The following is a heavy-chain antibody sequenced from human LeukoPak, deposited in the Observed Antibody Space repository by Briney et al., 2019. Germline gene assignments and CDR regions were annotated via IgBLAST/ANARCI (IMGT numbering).Heavy chain of an antibody. Sequence: SETLSLTCTVSGGSISRSSYYWGWIRQPPGKGLEWIGSIYYSGSTYYNPSLKSRVTISVDTSKNQFSLKLSSVTAADTAVYYCARGTDLTAPAAGYYFDYWGQGTLVTVSS. CDR1: GGSISRSSYY. J-gene: IGHJ4*02. V-gene: IGHV4-39*07. CDR2: IYYSGST. D-gene: IGHD6-13*01. CDR3: ARGTDLTAPAAGYYFDY.